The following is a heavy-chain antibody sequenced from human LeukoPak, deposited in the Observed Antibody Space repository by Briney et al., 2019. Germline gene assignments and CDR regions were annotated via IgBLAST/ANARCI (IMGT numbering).Heavy chain of an antibody. J-gene: IGHJ4*02. CDR1: GFTFSSYG. CDR3: ARGKRSDLGYCSGGSCYSEYYFDY. D-gene: IGHD2-15*01. V-gene: IGHV3-33*01. CDR2: IWYDGSNK. Sequence: GRSLRLSCAASGFTFSSYGMHWVRQAPGKGLEWVAVIWYDGSNKYYADSVKGRFTISRDNSKNTLYLQLNSLRAEDTAVYYCARGKRSDLGYCSGGSCYSEYYFDYWGQGTLVTVSS.